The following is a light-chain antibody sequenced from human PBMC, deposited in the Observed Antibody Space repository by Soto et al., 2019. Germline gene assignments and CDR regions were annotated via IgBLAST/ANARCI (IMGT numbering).Light chain of an antibody. Sequence: QAVVTQEPSSSVSPGGTVTLTCGLSSVSVSTTYYPSWYQQTPGKAPRTLIYNTTTRSSGVILGNTAALTITGAQADDESDDYCLLYMGTGFWVFGGGTKVTVL. CDR1: SVSVSTTYY. J-gene: IGLJ3*02. V-gene: IGLV8-61*01. CDR2: NTT. CDR3: LLYMGTGFWV.